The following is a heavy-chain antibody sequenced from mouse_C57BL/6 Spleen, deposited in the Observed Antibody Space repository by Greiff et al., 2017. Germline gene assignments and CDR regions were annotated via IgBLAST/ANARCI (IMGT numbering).Heavy chain of an antibody. J-gene: IGHJ3*01. Sequence: VQLQQSGAELVRPGASVKLSCTASGFNIKDYYMHWVKQRPEQGLEWIGRIDPEDGDTEYSPKFQGKATLTADTSSNTAYLQLSSLTSEDTAVYYCSFPYYGSRAYWGQGTLVTVSA. CDR2: IDPEDGDT. V-gene: IGHV14-1*01. D-gene: IGHD1-1*01. CDR1: GFNIKDYY. CDR3: SFPYYGSRAY.